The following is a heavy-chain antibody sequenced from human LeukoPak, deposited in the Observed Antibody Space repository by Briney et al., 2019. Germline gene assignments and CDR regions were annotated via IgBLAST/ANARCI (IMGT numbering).Heavy chain of an antibody. J-gene: IGHJ4*02. CDR3: GRFGWLVLDY. CDR2: IYYSGST. CDR1: GHSISISY. Sequence: SETLSLPCTLYGHSISISYSMCIRQPPGKGLEWLGYIYYSGSTNYNPSLKSRVTISVDTSKKQFSLKLSSVTAADTAVYYCGRFGWLVLDYCGQGALVTVSS. D-gene: IGHD6-19*01. V-gene: IGHV4-59*01.